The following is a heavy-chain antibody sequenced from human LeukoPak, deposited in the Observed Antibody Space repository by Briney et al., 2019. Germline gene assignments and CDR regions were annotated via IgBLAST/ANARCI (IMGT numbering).Heavy chain of an antibody. Sequence: GALRLSCAASGFNFSTYAMHWVRQAPGKGLEWVAVISSEGSMKDYADSVKGRFTVSRDNSKNTLYLQLSGLRDEDTSLYYCARGNLYIVATIEDYWGQGTLVTVSS. V-gene: IGHV3-30-3*01. CDR3: ARGNLYIVATIEDY. J-gene: IGHJ4*02. CDR2: ISSEGSMK. D-gene: IGHD5-12*01. CDR1: GFNFSTYA.